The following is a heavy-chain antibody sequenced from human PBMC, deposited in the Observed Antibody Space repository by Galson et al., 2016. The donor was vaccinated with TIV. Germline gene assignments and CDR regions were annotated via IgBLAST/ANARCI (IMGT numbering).Heavy chain of an antibody. CDR3: TLLPIYRNSWDPVPNGMDV. V-gene: IGHV1-69*13. Sequence: SVKVSCKASGLTFRSYAFSWVRQAPGQGLEWMGGVIPIYRTTKYAQKFQGRVTIIADASKDTAEMELTSLRSEDTAVYYCTLLPIYRNSWDPVPNGMDVWGQGTTVPVSS. CDR1: GLTFRSYA. J-gene: IGHJ6*02. D-gene: IGHD6-13*01. CDR2: VIPIYRTT.